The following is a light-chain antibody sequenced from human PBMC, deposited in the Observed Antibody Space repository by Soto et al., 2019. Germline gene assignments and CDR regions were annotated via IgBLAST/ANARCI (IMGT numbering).Light chain of an antibody. CDR2: GAS. Sequence: EIVMTQSPATVSVSPGERATLSCRASQSISSNLAWYQQKPGQTPRLLIYGASTRPTGIPDRFSGSGSGTDFTLTISRLEPEDFAVYYCQQYGSSLTFGQGTRLEIK. CDR3: QQYGSSLT. J-gene: IGKJ5*01. CDR1: QSISSN. V-gene: IGKV3-20*01.